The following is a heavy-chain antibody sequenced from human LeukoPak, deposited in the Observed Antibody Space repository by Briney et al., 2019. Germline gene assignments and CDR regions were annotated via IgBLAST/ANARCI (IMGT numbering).Heavy chain of an antibody. D-gene: IGHD4-23*01. CDR1: GFTFSSYA. CDR2: ISGSGGST. Sequence: HTGGSLRLSCAASGFTFSSYAMSWVRQAPGKGLEWVSAISGSGGSTYYADSVKGRFTISRDNAKNSLDLQMNSLRVDDTAVYYCARGAAYGGGDYWGQGTLVTVSS. CDR3: ARGAAYGGGDY. V-gene: IGHV3-23*01. J-gene: IGHJ4*02.